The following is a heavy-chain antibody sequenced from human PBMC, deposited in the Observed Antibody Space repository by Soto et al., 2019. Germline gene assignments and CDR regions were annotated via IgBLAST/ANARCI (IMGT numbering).Heavy chain of an antibody. CDR3: ARDLCPLGSGSACPLYGLDI. V-gene: IGHV1-2*02. Sequence: QVQLVQSGAQVKPPGASVKVSCKASGYTFTGHYMHWVRQVSGKRLEHLGLLKSDNGGTYYAPKFQGRVTFTRDTSTSTAYMELSGLQSDDTAVYFCARDLCPLGSGSACPLYGLDIWGQGTTVVVS. J-gene: IGHJ6*02. D-gene: IGHD3-10*01. CDR1: GYTFTGHY. CDR2: LKSDNGGT.